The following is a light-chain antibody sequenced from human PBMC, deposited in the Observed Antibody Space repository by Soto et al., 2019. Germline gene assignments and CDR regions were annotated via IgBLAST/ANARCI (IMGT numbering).Light chain of an antibody. Sequence: DMVMTQSPVSLPVTPGEPASISGRSSQSLLHKNGNSYLDWLLQKPGQSPQLLIYMTSKRAPGVPDRFSGSGSGTDFTLKISRVEADDAGIYYCMPTLHTPQLTFGGGTKVDIK. CDR2: MTS. CDR1: QSLLHKNGNSY. CDR3: MPTLHTPQLT. V-gene: IGKV2-28*01. J-gene: IGKJ4*01.